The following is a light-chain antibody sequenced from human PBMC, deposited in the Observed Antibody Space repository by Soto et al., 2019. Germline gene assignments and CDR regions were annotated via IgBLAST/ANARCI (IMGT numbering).Light chain of an antibody. CDR2: AAS. V-gene: IGKV3-15*01. CDR3: QQYADWPKT. J-gene: IGKJ1*01. Sequence: EIIMTQSPAALSVSPGERATLSCRASQSVTNNLAWYQQKPGQAPRLLIYAASTRAAGVPARFSGSGSGTEFTLTISSLQSEDFAVYFCQQYADWPKTFGQGTKVDI. CDR1: QSVTNN.